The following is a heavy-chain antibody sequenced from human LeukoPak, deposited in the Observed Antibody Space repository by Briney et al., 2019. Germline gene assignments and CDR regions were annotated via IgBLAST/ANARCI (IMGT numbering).Heavy chain of an antibody. CDR3: ARLYGSGSYYNY. V-gene: IGHV4-4*02. Sequence: SETLSLTCAVSGGSISSSNWWSWVRQPPGKGLEWIREIYHSGSTNYNPSLKSRVTISVDKSKNQFSLKLSSVTAADTAVYYCARLYGSGSYYNYRGQGTLVTVSS. J-gene: IGHJ4*02. CDR1: GGSISSSNW. D-gene: IGHD3-10*01. CDR2: IYHSGST.